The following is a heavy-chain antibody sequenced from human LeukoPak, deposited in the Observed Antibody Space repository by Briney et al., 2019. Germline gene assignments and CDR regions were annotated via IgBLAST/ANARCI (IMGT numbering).Heavy chain of an antibody. CDR2: IIPIFGTA. V-gene: IGHV1-69*13. J-gene: IGHJ6*03. D-gene: IGHD1-14*01. Sequence: SVKVSCKASGGTFSSYAISWVRQAPGQGLEWMGGIIPIFGTANYAQKFQGRVTITADESTSTVYMELTSLRSDDTGVYYCARGPPLTYDHTPEGYYHYYMDVWGKGTTIIISS. CDR1: GGTFSSYA. CDR3: ARGPPLTYDHTPEGYYHYYMDV.